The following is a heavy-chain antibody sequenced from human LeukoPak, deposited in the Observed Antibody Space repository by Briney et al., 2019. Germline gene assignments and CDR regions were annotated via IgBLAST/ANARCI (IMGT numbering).Heavy chain of an antibody. CDR1: GFTFSGYP. J-gene: IGHJ4*02. Sequence: GGSLRLSCAASGFTFSGYPMSWVRQAPGKGPEWVSTISGSGDATYYADSVKGRFTISRDNSKNTLYVQMNSLRAEDTAVYYCAKDQPPYYYDSSGYYLTNWGQGTLVTVSS. CDR3: AKDQPPYYYDSSGYYLTN. CDR2: ISGSGDAT. V-gene: IGHV3-23*01. D-gene: IGHD3-22*01.